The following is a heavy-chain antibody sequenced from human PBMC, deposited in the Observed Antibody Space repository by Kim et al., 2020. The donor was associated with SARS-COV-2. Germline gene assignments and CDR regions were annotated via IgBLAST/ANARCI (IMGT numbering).Heavy chain of an antibody. CDR2: ISGSGGST. Sequence: GGSLRLSCAASGFTFSSYAMSWVRQAPGKGLEWVSAISGSGGSTYYADSVKGRFTISRDNSKNTLYLQMNSLRAEDTAVYYCAKDVEEAQYQLLGGMDVWGEGTTVTVSS. D-gene: IGHD2-2*01. CDR1: GFTFSSYA. J-gene: IGHJ6*02. V-gene: IGHV3-23*01. CDR3: AKDVEEAQYQLLGGMDV.